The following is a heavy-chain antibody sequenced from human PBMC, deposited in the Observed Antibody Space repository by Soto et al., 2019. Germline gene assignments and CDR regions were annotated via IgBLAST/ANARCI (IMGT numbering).Heavy chain of an antibody. CDR2: GGT. Sequence: GGTYLADSVKGRFTISRDNSKNTLYLQMNSLRAEDTAVYYCARDWQYCSGGSCYSGAFDLWGQGTMVTVSS. V-gene: IGHV3-53*01. J-gene: IGHJ3*01. CDR3: ARDWQYCSGGSCYSGAFDL. D-gene: IGHD2-15*01.